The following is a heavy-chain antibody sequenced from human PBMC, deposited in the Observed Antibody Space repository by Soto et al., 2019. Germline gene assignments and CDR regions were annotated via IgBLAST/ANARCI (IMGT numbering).Heavy chain of an antibody. CDR1: GGTFSSYA. V-gene: IGHV1-69*01. J-gene: IGHJ3*02. Sequence: QVQLVQSGAEVKKPGSSVKVSCKASGGTFSSYAISWVRQAPGQGLEWMGGIIPIFGTANYAQKFQGRVTITAYESTSTAYMELRSLRSEDTAVYYCASAGVVVAGNAFDIWGQGTMVTVSS. D-gene: IGHD2-15*01. CDR2: IIPIFGTA. CDR3: ASAGVVVAGNAFDI.